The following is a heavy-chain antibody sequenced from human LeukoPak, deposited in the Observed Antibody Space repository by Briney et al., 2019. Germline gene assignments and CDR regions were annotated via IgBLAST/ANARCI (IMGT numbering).Heavy chain of an antibody. D-gene: IGHD6-6*01. V-gene: IGHV4-39*01. CDR3: ARHRYSSSWLPFDY. CDR2: IYYSGST. J-gene: IGHJ4*02. Sequence: SETLSLTCTVSGGSISSSSYYWGWLRQPPGKGLEWIESIYYSGSTYYNPSLKSRVTISVDTSRNQFSLKLSSVTAADTAVYYCARHRYSSSWLPFDYWGQGTLVTVSS. CDR1: GGSISSSSYY.